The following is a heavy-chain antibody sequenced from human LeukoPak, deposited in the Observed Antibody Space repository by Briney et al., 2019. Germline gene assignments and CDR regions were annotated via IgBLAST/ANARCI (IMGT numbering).Heavy chain of an antibody. CDR2: ISGSGGTT. V-gene: IGHV3-23*01. J-gene: IGHJ4*02. CDR3: AKGCASTSCSNFDY. CDR1: GFTFSSYA. Sequence: PGGSLGLSCAASGFTFSSYAMSWVRQAPRKGLEWVSAISGSGGTTYYADSVKGRFTISRDNSKNTLYLEMNSLRAEDTAVYYCAKGCASTSCSNFDYWGQGTLVTVSS. D-gene: IGHD2-2*01.